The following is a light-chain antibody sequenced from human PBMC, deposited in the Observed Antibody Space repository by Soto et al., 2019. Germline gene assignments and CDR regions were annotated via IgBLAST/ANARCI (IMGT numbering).Light chain of an antibody. CDR1: ISNIGSNS. J-gene: IGLJ2*01. V-gene: IGLV1-44*01. CDR2: STN. Sequence: QSVLTQPPSASGNPGQRVTISCSGSISNIGSNSVNWYQPLPGTAPKLLIYSTNQRPSGVPDRFSGSKSDTSASLAISGHQSEDGADYYCAAWEDSLNGEVVFGGGTKLTVL. CDR3: AAWEDSLNGEVV.